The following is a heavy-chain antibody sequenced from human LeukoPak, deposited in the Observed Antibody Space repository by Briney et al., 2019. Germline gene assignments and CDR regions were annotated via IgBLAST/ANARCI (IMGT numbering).Heavy chain of an antibody. CDR1: GYTFTGYY. Sequence: ASVKVSCKASGYTFTGYYMHWVRQAPGQGLEWMGLINPNSGGTNYAQKFQGRVTMTRDTSIDTAFMELSSLTSDDTALYYCARDAYSGLDGSYYSDYWGQGTLVTVSS. CDR2: INPNSGGT. CDR3: ARDAYSGLDGSYYSDY. J-gene: IGHJ4*02. V-gene: IGHV1-2*02. D-gene: IGHD2-15*01.